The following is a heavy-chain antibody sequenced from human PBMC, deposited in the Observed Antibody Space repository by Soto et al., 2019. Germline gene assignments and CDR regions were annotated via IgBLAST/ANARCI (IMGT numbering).Heavy chain of an antibody. D-gene: IGHD3-10*01. CDR2: INHSGST. CDR3: ARGNYYGSSRFDY. Sequence: SETLSLTCAVYGGSFSGYYWSWIRQPPGKGLEWIGEINHSGSTNYNPSLKSRVTISVDTSKNQFSLKLSSVTAADTAVYYCARGNYYGSSRFDYWGQGTLVTVSS. J-gene: IGHJ4*02. CDR1: GGSFSGYY. V-gene: IGHV4-34*01.